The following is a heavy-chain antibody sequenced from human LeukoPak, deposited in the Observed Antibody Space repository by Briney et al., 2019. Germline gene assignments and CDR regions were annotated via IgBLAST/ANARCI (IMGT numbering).Heavy chain of an antibody. Sequence: SETLSLTCTVSGGSISSYYWSWIRQPPGKGLEWIGYIYYSGSTNYNPSLKSRVTISVDTSKNQFSLKLSSVTAADTAVYYCARGGLGPRWGIDYWGQGTLVTVSS. D-gene: IGHD7-27*01. CDR3: ARGGLGPRWGIDY. CDR1: GGSISSYY. CDR2: IYYSGST. J-gene: IGHJ4*02. V-gene: IGHV4-59*01.